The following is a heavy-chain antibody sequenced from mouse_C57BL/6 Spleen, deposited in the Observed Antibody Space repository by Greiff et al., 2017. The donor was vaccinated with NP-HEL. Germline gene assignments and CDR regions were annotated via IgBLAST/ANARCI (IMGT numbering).Heavy chain of an antibody. V-gene: IGHV1-42*01. CDR2: INPSTGGT. J-gene: IGHJ2*01. D-gene: IGHD2-2*01. CDR1: GYSFTGYY. CDR3: ARFMVTTGYFDY. Sequence: VQLQQSGPELVKPGASVKISCKASGYSFTGYYMNWVKQSPEKSLEWIGEINPSTGGTTYNQKFKAKATLTVDKSSSTAYMQLKSLTSEDSAVYYCARFMVTTGYFDYWGQGTTLTVSS.